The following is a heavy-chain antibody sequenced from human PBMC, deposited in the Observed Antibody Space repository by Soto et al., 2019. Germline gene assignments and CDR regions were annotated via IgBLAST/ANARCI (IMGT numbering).Heavy chain of an antibody. CDR1: GFTFSSYT. V-gene: IGHV3-23*01. J-gene: IGHJ4*02. CDR3: AKPPDYNWNDY. D-gene: IGHD1-20*01. CDR2: VSGSGGST. Sequence: EVQLLESGGGLVQPGGSLRLSCAASGFTFSSYTMSWVRQAPGKGLEWISAVSGSGGSTYYADSVKGRFTISSDNSKDTLYLKMNNRRAEDTAVYYCAKPPDYNWNDYWGQGTLVTVSS.